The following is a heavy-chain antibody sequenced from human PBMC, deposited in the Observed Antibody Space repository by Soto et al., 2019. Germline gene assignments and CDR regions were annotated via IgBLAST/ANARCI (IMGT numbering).Heavy chain of an antibody. Sequence: SETLSLTCTVSGGSFTSTNYFWGWIRQPPGKGLEWIGYMYYNGNTFYSPSLKSRVTMSVDTSKRQFSLDLSSVTAADTAMYYGARQLSLAAAPFDIWGQGTMVTVSS. D-gene: IGHD2-2*01. CDR1: GGSFTSTNYF. J-gene: IGHJ3*02. CDR3: ARQLSLAAAPFDI. V-gene: IGHV4-39*01. CDR2: MYYNGNT.